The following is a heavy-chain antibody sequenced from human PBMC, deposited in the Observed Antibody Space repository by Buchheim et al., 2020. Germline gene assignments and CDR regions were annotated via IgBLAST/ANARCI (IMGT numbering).Heavy chain of an antibody. J-gene: IGHJ6*02. CDR3: ARDLVVRYFGGYYYYGMDV. Sequence: EVQLVESGGGLVQPGGSLRLSCAASGFTFSGYSMNWVRQAPGKGLEWVSYISSSSSTIYYADSVKGRFTISRDNAKNSLYLQMNSLRAEDTAVYYCARDLVVRYFGGYYYYGMDVWGQGTT. CDR2: ISSSSSTI. D-gene: IGHD3-9*01. V-gene: IGHV3-48*04. CDR1: GFTFSGYS.